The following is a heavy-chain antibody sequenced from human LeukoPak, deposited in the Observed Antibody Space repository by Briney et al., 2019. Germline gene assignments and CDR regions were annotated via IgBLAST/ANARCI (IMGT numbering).Heavy chain of an antibody. D-gene: IGHD4-17*01. CDR1: GFTFSSYS. Sequence: PGGSLRLSCAASGFTFSSYSMNWVRQAPGKGLEWVSSISSSSSYIYYADSVKGRFTISRDNAKNSLYLQMNSLRAEDTAVYYCARGGHGDYTTGYWGQGTLVTVSS. J-gene: IGHJ4*02. CDR3: ARGGHGDYTTGY. V-gene: IGHV3-21*01. CDR2: ISSSSSYI.